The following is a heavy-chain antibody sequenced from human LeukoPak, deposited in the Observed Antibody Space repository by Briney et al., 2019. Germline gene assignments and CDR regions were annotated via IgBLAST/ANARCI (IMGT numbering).Heavy chain of an antibody. V-gene: IGHV1-24*01. CDR3: ATRYGVAAADFDY. J-gene: IGHJ4*02. CDR2: FDPEDGET. Sequence: ASVKVSCTVSGYTLTELSMHWVRQAPGKGLEWMGGFDPEDGETIYAQKFQGRVTMTEDTSTDTAYMELSSLRSEDTAVYYCATRYGVAAADFDYWGQGTLVTVSS. D-gene: IGHD6-13*01. CDR1: GYTLTELS.